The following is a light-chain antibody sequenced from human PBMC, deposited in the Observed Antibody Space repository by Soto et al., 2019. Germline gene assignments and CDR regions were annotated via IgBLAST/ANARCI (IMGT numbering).Light chain of an antibody. V-gene: IGKV1-33*01. CDR3: QQYDNIILS. Sequence: IRLTQSPTSLTASVGDRVTITCQASQYIRTYLNWYQQKPGEAPRLLISGASNLEPGGPSRFSGSGSGADFTFIISSLQPEDVATYSCQQYDNIILSFGGRTNVEI. CDR2: GAS. J-gene: IGKJ4*01. CDR1: QYIRTY.